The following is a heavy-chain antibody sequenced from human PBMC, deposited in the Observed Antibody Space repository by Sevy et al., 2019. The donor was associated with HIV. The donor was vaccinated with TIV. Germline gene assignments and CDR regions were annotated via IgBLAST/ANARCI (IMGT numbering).Heavy chain of an antibody. CDR3: AGTGPPGYYYDSSGSDY. D-gene: IGHD3-22*01. CDR2: ISSSSSTI. CDR1: GFTFSSYS. V-gene: IGHV3-48*01. J-gene: IGHJ4*02. Sequence: GGSLRLSCAASGFTFSSYSMNWVRQAPGKGLEWVSYISSSSSTIYYADSVKGRFTISRGNAKNSLYLQMNSLRAEDTAVDYCAGTGPPGYYYDSSGSDYWGQGTLVTVSS.